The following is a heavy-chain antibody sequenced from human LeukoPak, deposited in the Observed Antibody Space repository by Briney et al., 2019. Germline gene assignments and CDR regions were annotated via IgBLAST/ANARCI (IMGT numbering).Heavy chain of an antibody. D-gene: IGHD6-13*01. CDR3: ARALSSSWYEGGNNWFDP. CDR1: GYTFTGYY. J-gene: IGHJ5*02. V-gene: IGHV1-2*02. CDR2: INPNSGGT. Sequence: ASVKVSCKASGYTFTGYYMHWVRQAPGQGLEWMGWINPNSGGTNYAQKFQGRVTMTTDTSTSTAYMELRSLRSADTAVYYCARALSSSWYEGGNNWFDPWGQGTLVTVSS.